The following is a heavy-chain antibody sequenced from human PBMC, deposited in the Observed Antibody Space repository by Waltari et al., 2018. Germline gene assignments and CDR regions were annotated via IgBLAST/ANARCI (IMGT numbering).Heavy chain of an antibody. D-gene: IGHD6-19*01. J-gene: IGHJ3*02. CDR1: GGSLSGYF. Sequence: QVHLQQWGAGLLKPSETLSLTCAVYGGSLSGYFWSWIRQSPGKGLEWIGEINHSGGTNDNASRRSRLTISVDTSKNQFALKLSSGTAADTAVYYCARNEGRSIGVAGTFRAFDIWGQGTMVTVSS. CDR2: INHSGGT. CDR3: ARNEGRSIGVAGTFRAFDI. V-gene: IGHV4-34*01.